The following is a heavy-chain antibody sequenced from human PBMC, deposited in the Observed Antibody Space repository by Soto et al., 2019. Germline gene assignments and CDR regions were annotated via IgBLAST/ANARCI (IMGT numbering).Heavy chain of an antibody. CDR2: INHSGST. Sequence: ETLSLTCAVYGGSFSGYYWSWIRQPPGKGLEWIGEINHSGSTNYNPSLKSRVTISVDTSKNQFSLKLSSVTAAVTAVYYCARGRVHPRVIDCWGQGTLVTVSS. CDR3: ARGRVHPRVIDC. CDR1: GGSFSGYY. V-gene: IGHV4-34*01. J-gene: IGHJ4*02.